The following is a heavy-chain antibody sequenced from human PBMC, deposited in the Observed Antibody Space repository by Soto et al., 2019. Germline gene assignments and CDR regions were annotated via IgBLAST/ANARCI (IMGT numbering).Heavy chain of an antibody. V-gene: IGHV1-2*02. CDR2: INPKNGDT. D-gene: IGHD2-15*01. CDR1: GYTFIGFS. J-gene: IGHJ6*02. CDR3: SKGRWTVGHCSGGSCYDGMDV. Sequence: QEQLVQSGPEVKKPGASVKVSCESSGYTFIGFSLHWVRQAPGQGLEWMGWINPKNGDTYYAQKVQGRVTMTRDTSINTVYMELNSPKSDDTAVYYCSKGRWTVGHCSGGSCYDGMDVWGQGTTVTVSS.